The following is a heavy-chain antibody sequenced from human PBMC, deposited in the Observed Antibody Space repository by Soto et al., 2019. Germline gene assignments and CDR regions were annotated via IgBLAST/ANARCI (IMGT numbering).Heavy chain of an antibody. Sequence: PGGSLRLSCAASGFTFSSYAMSWVHQAPGKGLEWVSAISGSGGSTYYADSVKGRFTISRDNSKNTLYLQMNSLRAEDTAVYYCAKDQSMIVVPGAFDIWGQGTMVTVSS. V-gene: IGHV3-23*01. CDR3: AKDQSMIVVPGAFDI. D-gene: IGHD3-22*01. CDR1: GFTFSSYA. CDR2: ISGSGGST. J-gene: IGHJ3*02.